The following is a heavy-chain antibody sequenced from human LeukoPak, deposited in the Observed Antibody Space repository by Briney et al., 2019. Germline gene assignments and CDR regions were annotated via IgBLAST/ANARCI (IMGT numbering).Heavy chain of an antibody. D-gene: IGHD2-21*01. CDR3: ARHVAIDWYYFDY. J-gene: IGHJ4*02. CDR1: GGSISSYF. Sequence: SESLSLTCTVSGGSISSYFWTWIRQPPGKGLEWIGYIYYSGSTNYNPSLKSRVTISVDTSKNQFSLKLSSVTAADTAVYYCARHVAIDWYYFDYWGQGTLVTVSS. V-gene: IGHV4-59*08. CDR2: IYYSGST.